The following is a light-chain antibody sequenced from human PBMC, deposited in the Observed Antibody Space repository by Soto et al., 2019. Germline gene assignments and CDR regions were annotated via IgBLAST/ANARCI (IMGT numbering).Light chain of an antibody. CDR1: QSFSSSY. J-gene: IGKJ5*01. CDR3: LQDYHLPIT. Sequence: PGDTATLSCRASQSFSSSYLAWHQHKPGQAPKLLLYGVSARAAGIPARFSGSGRGSGTDFTLTISSLHPEDFAVYYCLQDYHLPITFGQGTRLEIK. CDR2: GVS. V-gene: IGKV3D-7*01.